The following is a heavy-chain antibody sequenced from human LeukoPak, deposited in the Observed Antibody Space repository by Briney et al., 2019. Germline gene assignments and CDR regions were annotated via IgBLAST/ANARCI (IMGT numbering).Heavy chain of an antibody. CDR3: ARKYSSSWLDIHDAFDI. CDR2: IIPIFGTA. D-gene: IGHD6-13*01. V-gene: IGHV1-69*06. J-gene: IGHJ3*02. CDR1: GGTFSSYA. Sequence: SVKVSCKASGGTFSSYAISWVRQAPGQGLEWMGGIIPIFGTANYAQKFQGRVTITADKSTSTAYMELSSLRSEDTAVYYCARKYSSSWLDIHDAFDIWGQGTMVTVSS.